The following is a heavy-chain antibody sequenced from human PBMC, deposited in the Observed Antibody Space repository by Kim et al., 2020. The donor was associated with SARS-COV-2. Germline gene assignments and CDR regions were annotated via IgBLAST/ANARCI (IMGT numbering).Heavy chain of an antibody. CDR3: ARRSITMVRGAQGNWFDP. CDR2: INHSGST. V-gene: IGHV4-34*01. D-gene: IGHD3-10*01. Sequence: SETLSLTCAVYGGSFSGYYWSWIRQPPGKGLEWIGEINHSGSTNYNPSLKSRVTISVDTSKNQFSLKLSSVTAADTAVYYCARRSITMVRGAQGNWFDPWGQGPLVTVSS. J-gene: IGHJ5*02. CDR1: GGSFSGYY.